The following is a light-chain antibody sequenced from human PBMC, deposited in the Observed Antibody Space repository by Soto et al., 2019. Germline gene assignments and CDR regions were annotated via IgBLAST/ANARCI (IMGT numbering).Light chain of an antibody. J-gene: IGKJ1*01. CDR3: QQRSNWPWT. CDR2: DAS. V-gene: IGKV3-11*01. CDR1: QSVNSY. Sequence: EIVLTQSPATLSLSPGERATLSCRASQSVNSYLAWYQQKPSQAPRLLIYDASNRATGIPARFSGSGSGTDFTLTISSLEPEDFAVYYCQQRSNWPWTFGQGTKVEIK.